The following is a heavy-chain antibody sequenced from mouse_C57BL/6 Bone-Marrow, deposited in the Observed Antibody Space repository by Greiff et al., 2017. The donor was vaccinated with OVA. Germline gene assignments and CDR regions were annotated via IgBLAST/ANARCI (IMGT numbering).Heavy chain of an antibody. V-gene: IGHV7-1*01. CDR1: GFTFSDFY. J-gene: IGHJ3*01. D-gene: IGHD1-1*01. CDR2: SRNKANDYTT. Sequence: EVNVVESGGGLVQSGRSLRLSCATSGFTFSDFYMEWVRQAPGKGLEWIAASRNKANDYTTEYSASVQGRFIVSRDNSQRILYIPMNAQIAGDTAIYYCVKDANYYGRKTGFACWGQGTLVTVSA. CDR3: VKDANYYGRKTGFAC.